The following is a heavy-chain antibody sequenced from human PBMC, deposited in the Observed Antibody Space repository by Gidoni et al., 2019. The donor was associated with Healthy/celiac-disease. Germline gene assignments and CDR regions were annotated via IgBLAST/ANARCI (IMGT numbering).Heavy chain of an antibody. V-gene: IGHV1-2*02. CDR2: INPNSGGT. J-gene: IGHJ4*02. CDR1: GYTFTGYY. CDR3: ARDGELLWFGESTFDY. Sequence: QVQLVQSGAEVKKPGASVKVSCQASGYTFTGYYMHWVRQALGQGLEWMGWINPNSGGTNYAQKFQGRVTMTRDTSISTAYMELSRLRSDDTAVYYCARDGELLWFGESTFDYWGQGTLVTVSS. D-gene: IGHD3-10*01.